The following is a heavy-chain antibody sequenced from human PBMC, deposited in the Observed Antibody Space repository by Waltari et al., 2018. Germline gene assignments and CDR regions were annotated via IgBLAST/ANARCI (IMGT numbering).Heavy chain of an antibody. V-gene: IGHV1-8*03. CDR3: AKGRYLVIAARPGYYFDY. D-gene: IGHD6-6*01. CDR1: GYTFTSYD. CDR2: MNPNSGNT. Sequence: QVQLVQSGAEVKKPGASVKVSCKASGYTFTSYDINWVRQATGQGLEWMGWMNPNSGNTGYAQKFQGRVTITRNTSISTAYMELSSLRSEDTAVYYCAKGRYLVIAARPGYYFDYWGQGTLVTVSS. J-gene: IGHJ4*02.